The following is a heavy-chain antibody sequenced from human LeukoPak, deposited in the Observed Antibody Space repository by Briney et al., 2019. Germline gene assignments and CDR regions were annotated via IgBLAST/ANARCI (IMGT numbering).Heavy chain of an antibody. CDR1: GGSISSYY. J-gene: IGHJ3*02. CDR2: IYYSGST. Sequence: SETLSLTCTVSGGSISSYYWSWIRQPPGKGLEWIGYIYYSGSTNYNPSLKSRVTISVGTSKNQFSLKLSSVTAADTAVYYCARVDRSVDAFDIWGQGTMVTVSS. V-gene: IGHV4-59*01. CDR3: ARVDRSVDAFDI.